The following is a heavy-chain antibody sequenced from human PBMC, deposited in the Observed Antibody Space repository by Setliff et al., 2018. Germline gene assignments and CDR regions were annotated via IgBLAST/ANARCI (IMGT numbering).Heavy chain of an antibody. CDR2: VSYDGSNK. CDR1: GFTFSAYG. CDR3: ARSETCHSTHCSPYDY. Sequence: PGGSLRLSCAASGFTFSAYGMHWVRQAPGKGLEWVAVVSYDGSNKWYADSVKGRFTISRDNAKNSLYLQMNSLRAEDTAVYYCARSETCHSTHCSPYDYWGQGTPVTVSS. V-gene: IGHV3-33*08. J-gene: IGHJ4*02. D-gene: IGHD2-2*01.